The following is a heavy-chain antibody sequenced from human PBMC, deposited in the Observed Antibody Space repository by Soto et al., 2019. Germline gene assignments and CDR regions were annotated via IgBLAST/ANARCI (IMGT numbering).Heavy chain of an antibody. J-gene: IGHJ6*02. CDR3: ARARGYSGYDSPVYYYYYGMDV. V-gene: IGHV4-59*01. Sequence: SETLSLTCTVSGGSISSYYWSWIRQPPGKGLEWIGYIYYSGSTNYNPSLKSRVTISVDTSKNQFSLKLSSVTAADTAVYYCARARGYSGYDSPVYYYYYGMDVWGQGTTVTVSS. D-gene: IGHD5-12*01. CDR1: GGSISSYY. CDR2: IYYSGST.